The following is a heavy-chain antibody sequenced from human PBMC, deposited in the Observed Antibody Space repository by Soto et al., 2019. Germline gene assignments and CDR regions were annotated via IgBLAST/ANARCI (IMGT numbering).Heavy chain of an antibody. V-gene: IGHV1-24*01. CDR2: FDPEDGET. D-gene: IGHD2-2*01. CDR3: ATETCSSTSCYDAFDI. CDR1: GYTLTELS. J-gene: IGHJ3*02. Sequence: ASVKVSCKVSGYTLTELSMHWVRQAPGKGLEWMGGFDPEDGETIYAQKFQGRVTMTEDTSTDTAYMELSSLRSEDTAVYYYATETCSSTSCYDAFDIWGQGTMVTVSS.